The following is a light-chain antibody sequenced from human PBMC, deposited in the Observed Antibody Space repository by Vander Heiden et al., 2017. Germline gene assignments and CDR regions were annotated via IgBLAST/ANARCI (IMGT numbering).Light chain of an antibody. CDR1: QSLLHRSGYYY. Sequence: DIVMTQSPLSLSVTPGEPASISCRSSQSLLHRSGYYYLDWYLQKPGQPPQLLIYMGSDQASGVPDRFSGSGAGTDFTLKISKVEAEDAGVYYCMQSLQSRTFGPGTKVEIK. CDR3: MQSLQSRT. V-gene: IGKV2-28*01. CDR2: MGS. J-gene: IGKJ1*01.